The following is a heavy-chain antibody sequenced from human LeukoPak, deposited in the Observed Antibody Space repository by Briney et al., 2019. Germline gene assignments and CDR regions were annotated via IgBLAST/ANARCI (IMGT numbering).Heavy chain of an antibody. J-gene: IGHJ4*02. CDR1: GGSISSYY. D-gene: IGHD6-19*01. Sequence: SETLSLTCAVYGGSISSYYWSWIRQPAGKGLEWIGRIYTSGSTNYNPSLKSRVTMSVDTSKNQFSLKLSSVTAADTAVYYCARGSRGSGWRPYFDYWGQGTLVTVSS. V-gene: IGHV4-59*10. CDR3: ARGSRGSGWRPYFDY. CDR2: IYTSGST.